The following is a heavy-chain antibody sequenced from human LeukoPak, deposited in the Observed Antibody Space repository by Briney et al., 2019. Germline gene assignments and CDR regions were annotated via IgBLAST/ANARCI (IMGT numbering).Heavy chain of an antibody. CDR1: GGSFSGYY. Sequence: SETLSLTCAVYGGSFSGYYWSWIRQPPGKGLEWIGEINHSGSTNYNPSLKSRVTISVDTSKNQFSLKLSSVTAADTAVYYCARESNTMVRGVTDPGYFDYWGQGTLVTVSS. CDR2: INHSGST. V-gene: IGHV4-34*01. CDR3: ARESNTMVRGVTDPGYFDY. J-gene: IGHJ4*02. D-gene: IGHD3-10*01.